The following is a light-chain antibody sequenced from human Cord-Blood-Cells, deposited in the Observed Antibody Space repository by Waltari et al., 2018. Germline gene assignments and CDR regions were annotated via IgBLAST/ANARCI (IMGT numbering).Light chain of an antibody. Sequence: QSALTQPPSVSGSPGPSITISCTGTSSDVGSYNIVSWSQQHPGKAPNLMIYEGSKRPSGVSNRFSGSKSGNTASLTISGLQAEDEADYYCCSYAGSSTYYVFGTGTKVTVL. J-gene: IGLJ1*01. CDR2: EGS. CDR3: CSYAGSSTYYV. V-gene: IGLV2-23*01. CDR1: SSDVGSYNI.